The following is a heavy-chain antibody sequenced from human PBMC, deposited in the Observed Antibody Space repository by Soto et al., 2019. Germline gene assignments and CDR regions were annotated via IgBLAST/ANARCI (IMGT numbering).Heavy chain of an antibody. D-gene: IGHD3-16*02. Sequence: ASVKVSCKSSGYILSDYCIHWVRQAPGQGLEWLGWMKPDDGGPNYAQNFQGRVIMTRDTSTDTDYMELTRLTSDDTAVYFCVRDLRRQWRRTDPESYTGMDVWGQGTKVTVYS. J-gene: IGHJ6*02. CDR3: VRDLRRQWRRTDPESYTGMDV. CDR1: GYILSDYC. V-gene: IGHV1-2*02. CDR2: MKPDDGGP.